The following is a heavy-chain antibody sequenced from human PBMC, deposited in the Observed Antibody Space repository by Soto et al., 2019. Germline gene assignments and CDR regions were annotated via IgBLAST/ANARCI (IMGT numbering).Heavy chain of an antibody. V-gene: IGHV4-39*01. Sequence: QLQLRESGPGLVNPSATRSLPGIVPGKPCNGPSPCWACTRLPQGKTLVRIGSAYYSGSTYYNSSLKSRGSISIDTSKNRFALSLNSVTAADTAVYYCTRRVRSTGLLDYWGQGALVTVS. J-gene: IGHJ4*02. CDR3: TRRVRSTGLLDY. CDR1: GKPCNGPSPC. CDR2: AYYSGST. D-gene: IGHD4-4*01.